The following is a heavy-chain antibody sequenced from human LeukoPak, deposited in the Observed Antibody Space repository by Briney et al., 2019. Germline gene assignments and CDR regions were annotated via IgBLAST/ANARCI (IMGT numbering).Heavy chain of an antibody. CDR3: ARHHEFPHYGSGVDY. D-gene: IGHD3-10*01. Sequence: PSETLSLTCTVSGGSISSSSYYWGWIRQPPGKGLEWIGSIYYSGSTYYNPSLKSRVTISVDTSKNQFSLKLSSVTAADTAVYYSARHHEFPHYGSGVDYWGQGTLVTVSS. V-gene: IGHV4-39*01. J-gene: IGHJ4*02. CDR2: IYYSGST. CDR1: GGSISSSSYY.